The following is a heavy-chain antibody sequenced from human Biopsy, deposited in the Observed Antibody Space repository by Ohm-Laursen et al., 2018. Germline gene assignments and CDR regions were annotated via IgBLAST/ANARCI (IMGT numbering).Heavy chain of an antibody. D-gene: IGHD2-15*01. CDR1: GGSFTGHY. J-gene: IGHJ1*01. CDR2: ISCTGYT. CDR3: AKGRDLRGGAEYFQH. Sequence: GTLSLTCTVSGGSFTGHYWSWIRQPPGKGLEWVGHISCTGYTSYNASLKSRVTISVDTSRNHFSLRLSSLTAADTAVYYCAKGRDLRGGAEYFQHWGQGALVTVSS. V-gene: IGHV4-59*11.